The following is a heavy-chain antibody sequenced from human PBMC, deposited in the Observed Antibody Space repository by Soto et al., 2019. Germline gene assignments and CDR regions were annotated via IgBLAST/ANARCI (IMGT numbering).Heavy chain of an antibody. CDR1: AVTFTGFG. D-gene: IGHD1-26*01. J-gene: IGHJ4*02. CDR2: IRFDGSNT. Sequence: GGSLRLSCAASAVTFTGFGMHWFRQAPGKGLEWVAVIRFDGSNTYYADSVKGRFTISRDNPKNMLYLQMNSLRAEDTAIYYCARDGVGTTTFFGYFDYWGLGTLVTVSS. CDR3: ARDGVGTTTFFGYFDY. V-gene: IGHV3-33*01.